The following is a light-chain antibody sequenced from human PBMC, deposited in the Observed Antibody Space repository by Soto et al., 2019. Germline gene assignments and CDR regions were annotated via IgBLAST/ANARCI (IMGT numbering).Light chain of an antibody. J-gene: IGKJ1*01. CDR3: QQYNNWPPYT. CDR2: DAS. CDR1: QSVSSY. V-gene: IGKV3-11*01. Sequence: EIVLTHSPATLSLSPGEGATLSSRASQSVSSYLAWYQQKPGQAPRLLIYDASNRATGIPARFSGSGSGTDFTLTISSLQSEDFAVYYCQQYNNWPPYTFGQGTKVDNK.